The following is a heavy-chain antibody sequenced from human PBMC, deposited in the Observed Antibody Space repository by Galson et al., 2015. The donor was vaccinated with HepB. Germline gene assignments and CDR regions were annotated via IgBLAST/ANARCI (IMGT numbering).Heavy chain of an antibody. CDR2: ISYDGSNK. V-gene: IGHV3-30*18. J-gene: IGHJ4*02. D-gene: IGHD1-26*01. Sequence: SLRLSCAASGFTFSSYGMHWVRQAPGKGLEWVAVISYDGSNKYYADSVKGRFTISRDNSKNTLYLQMNSLRAEDTAVYYCAKDRYQGGSTGYFDYWGQGTLVTVSS. CDR1: GFTFSSYG. CDR3: AKDRYQGGSTGYFDY.